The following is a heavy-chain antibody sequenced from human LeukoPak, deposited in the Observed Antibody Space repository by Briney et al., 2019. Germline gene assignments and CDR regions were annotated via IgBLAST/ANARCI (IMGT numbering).Heavy chain of an antibody. D-gene: IGHD3-10*01. CDR1: GFTFSNYW. J-gene: IGHJ4*02. CDR2: INSDGSRT. CDR3: VRDEYGSESY. Sequence: GGSLRLSRAASGFTFSNYWMHWVRQAPGKGLVWVSRINSDGSRTTYADSVKGRFTISRDNAKNTLYPQMNSLRAEDTAVYYCVRDEYGSESYWGQGTLVTVSS. V-gene: IGHV3-74*01.